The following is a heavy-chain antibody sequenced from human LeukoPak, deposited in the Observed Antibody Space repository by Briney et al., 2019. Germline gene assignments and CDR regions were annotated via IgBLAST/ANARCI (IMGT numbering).Heavy chain of an antibody. CDR2: IYYSGST. Sequence: PSETLSLTCTVSGGSISSYYWSWIRQPPGKGLEWIGYIYYSGSTNYNPSLKSRVTISVDTSKNQFSLKLSSVTAADTAAYYCARLPLHFSIAAAGGYYYYGMDVWGQGTTVTVSS. J-gene: IGHJ6*02. CDR3: ARLPLHFSIAAAGGYYYYGMDV. CDR1: GGSISSYY. D-gene: IGHD6-13*01. V-gene: IGHV4-59*08.